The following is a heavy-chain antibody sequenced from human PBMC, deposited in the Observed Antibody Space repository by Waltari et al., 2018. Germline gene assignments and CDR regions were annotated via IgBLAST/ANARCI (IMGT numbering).Heavy chain of an antibody. D-gene: IGHD3-9*01. Sequence: EVQLLASGGGLVQPGGSLRLSCAPPGFHFLHFSMIWVRQAPGRGLEWVAGVGSEYSTQYGASVKGRFTISRDNSKNTVYLEMNNLRAEDTAIYFCGKDLHYFAADYWGQGTLVTVSS. CDR3: GKDLHYFAADY. CDR1: GFHFLHFS. CDR2: VGSEYST. J-gene: IGHJ4*02. V-gene: IGHV3-23*01.